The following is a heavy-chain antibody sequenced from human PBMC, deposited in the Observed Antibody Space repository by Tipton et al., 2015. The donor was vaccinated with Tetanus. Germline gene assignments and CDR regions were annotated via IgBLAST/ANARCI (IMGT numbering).Heavy chain of an antibody. V-gene: IGHV4-34*01. J-gene: IGHJ4*02. CDR3: ARGLXDVSPHYXXTWRXYFDF. D-gene: IGHD3-10*01. CDR2: INPSGST. CDR1: GTTXSAYX. Sequence: LRLSCAVSGTTXSAYXXSWIRQPPXXXXEWIGEINPSGSTTYNPSLKSRVTISVDRSKNQFSLGMTSVIAADAAVYYCARGLXDVSPHYXXTWRXYFDFXGQ.